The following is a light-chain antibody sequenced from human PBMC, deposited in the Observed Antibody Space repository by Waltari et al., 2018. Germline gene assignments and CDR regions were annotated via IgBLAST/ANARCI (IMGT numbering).Light chain of an antibody. CDR1: QSIDSTF. J-gene: IGKJ2*01. CDR2: GAS. CDR3: QQYDPSPRVYT. Sequence: EIVLTQSPGTLPLSPGERATLSCRASQSIDSTFLAWYQQKPGQAPRLLIYGASTRATGIPDRFSGSGSGTDFTLTISRLEPEDFAVYYCQQYDPSPRVYTFGQGTKLEIK. V-gene: IGKV3-20*01.